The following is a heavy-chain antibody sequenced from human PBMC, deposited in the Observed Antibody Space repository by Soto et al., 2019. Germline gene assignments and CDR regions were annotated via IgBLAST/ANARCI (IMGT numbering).Heavy chain of an antibody. Sequence: SETLSLTCTVSGGSISSYYWSWIRQPPGKGLEWIGYIYYSGSTNYNPSLKSRVTISVDTSKNQFSLKLSSVTAADTAVYYCAREILTAGTGDWFDPWGQGTLVTVSS. D-gene: IGHD3-10*01. CDR2: IYYSGST. J-gene: IGHJ5*02. CDR3: AREILTAGTGDWFDP. CDR1: GGSISSYY. V-gene: IGHV4-59*01.